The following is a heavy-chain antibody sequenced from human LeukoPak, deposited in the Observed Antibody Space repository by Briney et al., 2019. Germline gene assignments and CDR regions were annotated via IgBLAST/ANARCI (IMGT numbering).Heavy chain of an antibody. CDR2: GGST. CDR3: ARDFYYDRSGYYSPDAFDI. D-gene: IGHD3-22*01. J-gene: IGHJ3*02. Sequence: GGSTSYAQKFQGRVTMTRDTSTSTVYMELSSLRSEDTAVYYCARDFYYDRSGYYSPDAFDIWGQGTMVTVSS. V-gene: IGHV1-46*01.